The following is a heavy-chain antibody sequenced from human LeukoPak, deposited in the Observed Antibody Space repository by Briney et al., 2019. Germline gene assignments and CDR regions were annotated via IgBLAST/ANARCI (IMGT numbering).Heavy chain of an antibody. J-gene: IGHJ4*02. V-gene: IGHV3-48*03. CDR2: ISNSGTTM. CDR3: ARDIRHSGPY. D-gene: IGHD6-25*01. Sequence: TGGSLRLSCAASGFTFSKYEMNWVRQAPGKGLEWVSFISNSGTTMYYADSVKGRFTISRDNAKNSLYLQMDSLRAEDTAVYYCARDIRHSGPYWGQGTLVTVSS. CDR1: GFTFSKYE.